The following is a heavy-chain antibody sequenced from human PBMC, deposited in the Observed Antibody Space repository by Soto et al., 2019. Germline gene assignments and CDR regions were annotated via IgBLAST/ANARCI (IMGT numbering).Heavy chain of an antibody. CDR2: INHSGST. D-gene: IGHD3-10*01. CDR1: GGSFSGYY. J-gene: IGHJ3*02. Sequence: SETLSLTCAVYGGSFSGYYWSWIRQPPGKGLEWIGEINHSGSTNYNPSLKSRVTISVDTSKNQFSLKLSSVTAADTAVYYGARGPRGSGSYGPRLGRRVKDAFDIWGQGTMVTVSS. CDR3: ARGPRGSGSYGPRLGRRVKDAFDI. V-gene: IGHV4-34*01.